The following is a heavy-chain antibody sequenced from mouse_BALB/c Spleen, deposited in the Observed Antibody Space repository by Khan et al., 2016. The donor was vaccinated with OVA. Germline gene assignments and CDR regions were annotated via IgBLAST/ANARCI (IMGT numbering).Heavy chain of an antibody. CDR1: GYTFTSNT. J-gene: IGHJ4*01. V-gene: IGHV1-4*01. D-gene: IGHD2-14*01. CDR3: ARRTTGYAMDY. CDR2: INPRSSYT. Sequence: VQLVESGAELARPGASVKMSCKASGYTFTSNTMHWVKQRPGQGLEWIGYINPRSSYTNYNQKFKDKATLTADKSSSTAYMQLSSLTFEDSAVYYCARRTTGYAMDYGGQGTSVTVSS.